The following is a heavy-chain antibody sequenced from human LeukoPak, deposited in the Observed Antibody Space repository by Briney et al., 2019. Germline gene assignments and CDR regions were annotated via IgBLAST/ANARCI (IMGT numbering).Heavy chain of an antibody. V-gene: IGHV3-30*18. Sequence: PGGSLRLSCAASGFTFYNYGMHWVRQAPGKGLEWVAVISHDGSNIHYGDSVKGRFTISRDNSKSTLYLQMNSLRVEDTAVYYCAKDPYRVVVATGNYLDPWGQGTLVTVSA. D-gene: IGHD2-21*01. J-gene: IGHJ5*02. CDR1: GFTFYNYG. CDR2: ISHDGSNI. CDR3: AKDPYRVVVATGNYLDP.